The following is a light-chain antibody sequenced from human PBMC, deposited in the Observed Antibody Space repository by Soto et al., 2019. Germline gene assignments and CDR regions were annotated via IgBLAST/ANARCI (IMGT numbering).Light chain of an antibody. Sequence: EVVLTQSPGTLSLSPGERVTLSCRASQSLSSTYLAWYQQKPGQAPRLLIYVVSSRATGITDRFSGSGSGTDFTLTISILEPEDFSVYYYQPYGSTPWTFGQGTQVKSK. CDR3: QPYGSTPWT. CDR1: QSLSSTY. J-gene: IGKJ1*01. V-gene: IGKV3-20*01. CDR2: VVS.